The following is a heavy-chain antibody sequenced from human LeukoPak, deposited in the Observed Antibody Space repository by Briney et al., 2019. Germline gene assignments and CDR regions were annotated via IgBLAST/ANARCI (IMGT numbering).Heavy chain of an antibody. J-gene: IGHJ4*02. V-gene: IGHV1-18*01. CDR3: ARYCGGDFRVDY. Sequence: GASVKVSCKASGYTFTSYGISWVRQAPGQGLEWMGWISAYNGNTNYAQKLQGRVTMTTDTSTSTACMELRSLRSDDTAVYYCARYCGGDFRVDYSGEGTLVTVSS. CDR2: ISAYNGNT. CDR1: GYTFTSYG. D-gene: IGHD2-21*02.